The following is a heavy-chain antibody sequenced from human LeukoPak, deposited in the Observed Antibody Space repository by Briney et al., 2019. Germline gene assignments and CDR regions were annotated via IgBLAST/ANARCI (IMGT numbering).Heavy chain of an antibody. Sequence: SETLSLTCTVSGGSISSSSYYWSWIRQHPGKGLEWIGYIYYSGSTYYNPSLKSRVTISVDTSKNQFSLKLSSVTAADTAVYYCARNYDFWSGYPQYFDYWGQGTLVTVSS. J-gene: IGHJ4*02. D-gene: IGHD3-3*01. CDR3: ARNYDFWSGYPQYFDY. CDR2: IYYSGST. CDR1: GGSISSSSYY. V-gene: IGHV4-31*03.